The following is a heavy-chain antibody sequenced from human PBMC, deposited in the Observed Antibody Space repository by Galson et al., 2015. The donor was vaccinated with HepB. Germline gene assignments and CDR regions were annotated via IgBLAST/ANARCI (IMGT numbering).Heavy chain of an antibody. CDR3: AKGVSMIEGSGAFDI. CDR2: ISWDGGST. D-gene: IGHD3-22*01. V-gene: IGHV3-43*01. J-gene: IGHJ3*02. Sequence: SLRLSCAASGFTFDDYTMHWVRQAPGKGLEWVSLISWDGGSTYYADSVKGRFTISRDNSKNSLYLQMNSLRTEDTALYYCAKGVSMIEGSGAFDIWGQGTMVTVSS. CDR1: GFTFDDYT.